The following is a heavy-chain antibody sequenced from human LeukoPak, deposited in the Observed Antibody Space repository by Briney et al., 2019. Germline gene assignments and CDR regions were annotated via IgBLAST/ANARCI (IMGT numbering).Heavy chain of an antibody. CDR1: GYTFTSYG. CDR2: ISAYNGNT. J-gene: IGHJ4*02. V-gene: IGHV1-18*01. CDR3: ARVRSAYCGGDCYNFDY. Sequence: ASVKVSCKASGYTFTSYGISWVRQAPGQGLEWMGWISAYNGNTNYAQKLQGRVTMTTDTSTSTAYMELSSLRSEDTAVYYCARVRSAYCGGDCYNFDYWGQGTLVTVSS. D-gene: IGHD2-21*02.